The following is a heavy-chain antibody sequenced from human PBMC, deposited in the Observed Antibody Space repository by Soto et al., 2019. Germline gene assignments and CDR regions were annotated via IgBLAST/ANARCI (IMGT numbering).Heavy chain of an antibody. J-gene: IGHJ4*02. CDR1: GFTFSSYA. V-gene: IGHV3-23*01. D-gene: IGHD6-19*01. CDR2: ISGSGGST. Sequence: GGSLRLSCAASGFTFSSYAMSWVRQAPGKGLEWVSAISGSGGSTYYADSVKGRFTISRDNSKNTLYLQMNSLRAEDTAVYYWAKGSSGWDDFDYWGQGTLVTVSS. CDR3: AKGSSGWDDFDY.